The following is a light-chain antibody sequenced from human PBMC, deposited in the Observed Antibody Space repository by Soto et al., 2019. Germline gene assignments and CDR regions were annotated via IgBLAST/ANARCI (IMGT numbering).Light chain of an antibody. Sequence: DIQLTQSPSFLSASVGDTVTITCRASQGMSTYLAWYQQKPGKVPKLLIRSASTLQSGVPPRFSGGGSGTEVTLPISTLQPDDSGIYYCQQLNGYQLAFGGGTNVEIK. CDR2: SAS. CDR3: QQLNGYQLA. CDR1: QGMSTY. V-gene: IGKV1-9*01. J-gene: IGKJ4*01.